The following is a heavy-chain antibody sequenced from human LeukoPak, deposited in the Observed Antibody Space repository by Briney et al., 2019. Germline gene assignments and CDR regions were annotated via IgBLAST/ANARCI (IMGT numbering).Heavy chain of an antibody. CDR2: INHSGST. Sequence: KPSETLSLTCAVYGWSFSGYYWSWIRQPPGKGLEWIGEINHSGSTNYNPSLKSRVTIAVATSKHQFSLKLSSVDDADTAVYYCARGRQVVVPAAIRGAFDIWGQGTMVTVSS. CDR3: ARGRQVVVPAAIRGAFDI. J-gene: IGHJ3*02. CDR1: GWSFSGYY. V-gene: IGHV4-34*01. D-gene: IGHD2-2*02.